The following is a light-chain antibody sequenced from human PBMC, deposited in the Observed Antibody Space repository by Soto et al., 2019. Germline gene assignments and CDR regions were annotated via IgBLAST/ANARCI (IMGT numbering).Light chain of an antibody. J-gene: IGKJ1*01. Sequence: EIVLTQSPGTLSLSPGERATLSCRASQSINNNYLAWYQQKPGQAPRLLIYGASTRATAIPARFSGSGSGTEFTLTIGSLQSDDFAVYYCQQHNNWPRTFGQGTKVEMK. CDR2: GAS. CDR1: QSINNN. CDR3: QQHNNWPRT. V-gene: IGKV3-15*01.